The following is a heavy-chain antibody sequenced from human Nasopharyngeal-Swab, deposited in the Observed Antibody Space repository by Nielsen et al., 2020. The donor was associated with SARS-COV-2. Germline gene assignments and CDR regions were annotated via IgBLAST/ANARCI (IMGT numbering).Heavy chain of an antibody. CDR1: GFTFSSYA. D-gene: IGHD5-12*01. CDR3: AKDRDSGDDSEEYYHYYGMDV. Sequence: GALRLSCAASGFTFSSYAMSWVRQAPGKGLEWVSAISGSGGSTYYADSVKGRFTISRDNSKNTLNLQMNNLRAEDTAIYYCAKDRDSGDDSEEYYHYYGMDVWGQGAPVTVSS. CDR2: ISGSGGST. J-gene: IGHJ6*02. V-gene: IGHV3-23*01.